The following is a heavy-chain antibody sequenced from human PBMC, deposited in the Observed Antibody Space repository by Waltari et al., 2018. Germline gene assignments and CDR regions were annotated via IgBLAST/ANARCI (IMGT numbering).Heavy chain of an antibody. CDR2: IHYSEST. Sequence: LPLPESGPGLVKPSATLSLTCTLSGGSISSTNYHRGWIRQPPGKGLEWIGSIHYSESTYYNPSLKSRLTISVDTSKNQFSLKLTSVTAADTAVYYCASSFYVSGSYRLLDYWGQGTLVTVSS. J-gene: IGHJ4*02. CDR1: GGSISSTNYH. V-gene: IGHV4-39*01. D-gene: IGHD3-10*01. CDR3: ASSFYVSGSYRLLDY.